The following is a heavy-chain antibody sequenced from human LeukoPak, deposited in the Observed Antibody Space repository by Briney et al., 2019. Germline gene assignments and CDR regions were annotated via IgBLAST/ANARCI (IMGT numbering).Heavy chain of an antibody. D-gene: IGHD6-13*01. CDR3: ARRHRGYSSSWGYYYYMDV. Sequence: SETLSLTCAVYGGSFSGYYWSWIRQPPGKGLEWIGEINHSGSTNYNPSLKSRVTISVDTSKNQFSLKLSSVTAADTAVYYCARRHRGYSSSWGYYYYMDVWGKGTTVTISS. J-gene: IGHJ6*03. CDR1: GGSFSGYY. CDR2: INHSGST. V-gene: IGHV4-34*01.